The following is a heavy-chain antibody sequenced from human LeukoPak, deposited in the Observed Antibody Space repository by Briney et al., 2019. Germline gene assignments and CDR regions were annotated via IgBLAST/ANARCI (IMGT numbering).Heavy chain of an antibody. CDR3: ARGGIFGVVKKIKNYFDY. V-gene: IGHV4-34*01. CDR2: INHSGST. CDR1: GGSFSGYY. J-gene: IGHJ4*02. Sequence: SETLSLTCAVYGGSFSGYYWSWLRQPPGKGLEWIGEINHSGSTNYNPSLKSRVTISVDTSKNQFSLKLSSVTAADTAVYYCARGGIFGVVKKIKNYFDYWGQGTLVTVSS. D-gene: IGHD3-3*01.